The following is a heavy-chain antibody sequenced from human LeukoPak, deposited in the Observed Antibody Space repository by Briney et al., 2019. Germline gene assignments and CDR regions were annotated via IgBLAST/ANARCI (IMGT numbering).Heavy chain of an antibody. CDR1: GFTVSTNY. CDR2: VYSGGST. CDR3: ARGGYSSGWYRD. Sequence: GGSLGLSCAASGFTVSTNYMNWVRQAPGKGLEWVSVVYSGGSTYYADSVKGRFTISRDNSKNTLYLQMSSLRAEDTAVYYCARGGYSSGWYRDWGQGTLVTVSS. D-gene: IGHD6-19*01. J-gene: IGHJ4*02. V-gene: IGHV3-53*01.